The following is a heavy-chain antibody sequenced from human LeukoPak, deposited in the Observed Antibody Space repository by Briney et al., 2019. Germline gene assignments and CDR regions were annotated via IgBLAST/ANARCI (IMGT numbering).Heavy chain of an antibody. CDR2: IRSKAYGGTT. J-gene: IGHJ4*02. CDR1: GFTFGDYA. D-gene: IGHD4-17*01. V-gene: IGHV3-49*04. Sequence: RSLRLSCTASGFTFGDYAMSWVRQAPGKGLEWVGFIRSKAYGGTTEYAASVKGRFTISRDDSKSIAYLQMNSLKTEDTAVYYCTREDYGDYVGPDYWGQGTLVTVSS. CDR3: TREDYGDYVGPDY.